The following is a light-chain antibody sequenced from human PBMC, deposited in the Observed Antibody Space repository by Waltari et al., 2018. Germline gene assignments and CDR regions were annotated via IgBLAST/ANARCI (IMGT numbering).Light chain of an antibody. Sequence: EIVMTQSPRSLPVTPGEQASISCRSSQNLLYNYAYNFLDWYRQKPGQPPQLLIYLGANRATGVPGRFRGSGSGTHFTLNISRVEAEDVGVYYCMQALQTPYTFGQGTKLEMK. CDR1: QNLLYNYAYNF. V-gene: IGKV2-28*01. J-gene: IGKJ2*01. CDR2: LGA. CDR3: MQALQTPYT.